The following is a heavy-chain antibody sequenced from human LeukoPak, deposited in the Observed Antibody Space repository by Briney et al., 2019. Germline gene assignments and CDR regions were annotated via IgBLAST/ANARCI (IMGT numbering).Heavy chain of an antibody. Sequence: ASVKVSCKASGYTFTSYDINWVRQATGQGLEWMGWMNPDSGNTGYAQKFQGRVTITADKSTSTAYMELSSLRSEDTAVYYCARGRYSSGFGGNYYYYYMDVWGKGTTVTVSS. CDR3: ARGRYSSGFGGNYYYYYMDV. CDR2: MNPDSGNT. J-gene: IGHJ6*03. CDR1: GYTFTSYD. V-gene: IGHV1-8*01. D-gene: IGHD5-18*01.